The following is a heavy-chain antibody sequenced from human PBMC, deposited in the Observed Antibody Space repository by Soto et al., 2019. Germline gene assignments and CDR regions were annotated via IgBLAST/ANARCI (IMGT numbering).Heavy chain of an antibody. J-gene: IGHJ6*02. CDR1: GFTFSSYW. V-gene: IGHV3-7*04. CDR3: ARGGGSSWYYYGMDV. Sequence: GGSLRLSCAASGFTFSSYWMSWVRQAPGKGLEWVANIKQDGSEKYYADSVKGRFTISRDNSKNTLYLQMNSLRAEDTAVYYCARGGGSSWYYYGMDVWGQGTTVTVSS. D-gene: IGHD6-13*01. CDR2: IKQDGSEK.